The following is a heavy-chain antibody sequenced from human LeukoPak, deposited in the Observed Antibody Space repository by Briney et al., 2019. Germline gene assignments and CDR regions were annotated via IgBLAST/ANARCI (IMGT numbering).Heavy chain of an antibody. CDR2: ISAYNGNT. CDR1: GYTFTTYA. Sequence: ASVTVSCKASGYTFTTYAITWVRQAPGQGLEWMGWISAYNGNTNYAQKLQGRVTMTTDTSTNTAYMELRSLRSDDTAVYYCAREQDNYDSSGYYDYWGQGTLVTVSS. J-gene: IGHJ4*02. V-gene: IGHV1-18*01. D-gene: IGHD3-22*01. CDR3: AREQDNYDSSGYYDY.